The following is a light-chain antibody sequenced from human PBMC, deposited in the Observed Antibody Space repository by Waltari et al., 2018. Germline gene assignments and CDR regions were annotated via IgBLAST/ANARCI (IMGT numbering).Light chain of an antibody. CDR1: QSVSSY. CDR2: DAS. Sequence: EIVFTQSPATLSLSPGERATLPCRASQSVSSYLAWYQQKPGQAPRLLIYDASNRATGIQARFSGSGSGTDFTLTISSLEPEDFAVYYCQQRSNWPITFGQGTRLEIK. J-gene: IGKJ5*01. CDR3: QQRSNWPIT. V-gene: IGKV3-11*01.